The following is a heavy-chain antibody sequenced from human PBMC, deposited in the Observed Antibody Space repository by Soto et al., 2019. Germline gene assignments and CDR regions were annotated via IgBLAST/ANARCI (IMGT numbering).Heavy chain of an antibody. D-gene: IGHD6-6*01. CDR1: GDRVSSNSAA. CDR3: AGGGYSSSSENDY. CDR2: TYYRAKWYN. J-gene: IGHJ4*02. Sequence: PSQTLSLTCAVSGDRVSSNSAAWNWIRQSPSRGLEWLGRTYYRAKWYNDYAASVRSRITINPDTSKNQFSLQRNSVTPEDTAVYYCAGGGYSSSSENDYWGQGTLVTVS. V-gene: IGHV6-1*01.